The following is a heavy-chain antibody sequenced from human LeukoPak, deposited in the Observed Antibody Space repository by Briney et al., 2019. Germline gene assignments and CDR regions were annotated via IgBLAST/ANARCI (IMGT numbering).Heavy chain of an antibody. V-gene: IGHV1-8*01. CDR2: MNSNSGNT. CDR1: GYTFTNYD. CDR3: ARGRGGTVVRGYLDY. J-gene: IGHJ4*02. Sequence: ASVKVSCKASGYTFTNYDIMWVRQATGQGPEWMGWMNSNSGNTGYAQKFQGRVTMARDTSINTAYMELHSLTSEDTAVYYCARGRGGTVVRGYLDYWGQGTLVTVSS. D-gene: IGHD3-10*01.